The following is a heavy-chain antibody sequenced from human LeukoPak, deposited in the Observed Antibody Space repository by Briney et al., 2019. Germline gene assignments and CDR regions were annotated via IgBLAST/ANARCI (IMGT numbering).Heavy chain of an antibody. D-gene: IGHD3-22*01. CDR1: GYTFTSYG. Sequence: ASVKVSCKASGYTFTSYGISWVRQAPGQGLEWMGWISGYNGNTKYAQKFQGRLTMTTDTSTSTAYMELRSLRSDDTAAYYCARGGRSYDSSGYYPIDYWGQGTLVTVSS. CDR3: ARGGRSYDSSGYYPIDY. J-gene: IGHJ4*02. CDR2: ISGYNGNT. V-gene: IGHV1-18*01.